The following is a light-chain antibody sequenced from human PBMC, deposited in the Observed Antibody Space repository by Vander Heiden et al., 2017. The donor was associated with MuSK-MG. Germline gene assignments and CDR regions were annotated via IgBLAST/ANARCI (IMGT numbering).Light chain of an antibody. CDR1: SSDVGGYNY. J-gene: IGLJ2*01. V-gene: IGLV2-8*01. CDR2: EVS. Sequence: QSALTQPPSASGSPGPSVPLSCPGTSSDVGGYNYVSWYQQHPGKAPILMIYEVSKRPAGVPDRFSGSKAGNTASLTVSGLQAEDEADYYCSSYAGSNKLVFGGGTKLTVL. CDR3: SSYAGSNKLV.